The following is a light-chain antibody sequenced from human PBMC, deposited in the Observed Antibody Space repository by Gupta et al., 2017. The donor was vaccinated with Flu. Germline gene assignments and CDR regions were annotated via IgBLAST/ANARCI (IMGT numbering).Light chain of an antibody. J-gene: IGKJ1*01. Sequence: EAVLTQSLGPLSLSPGERATPSCRASQSANNYIAWYQQKPGQAPRLLIYDASNRAAGAPPRFSGSGSATDFTITISSLEHEDSAIYYCHQCSNWQRFGQGTKVEIK. V-gene: IGKV3-11*01. CDR2: DAS. CDR3: HQCSNWQR. CDR1: QSANNY.